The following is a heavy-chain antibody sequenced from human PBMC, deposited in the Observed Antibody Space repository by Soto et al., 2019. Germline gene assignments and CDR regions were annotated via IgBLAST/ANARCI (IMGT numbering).Heavy chain of an antibody. CDR1: GFSLSTHGMG. CDR3: ARLTRGVYDLDRLWEKFDY. CDR2: IYWDDDK. J-gene: IGHJ4*02. D-gene: IGHD5-12*01. Sequence: QITVKESGLTLVKPTETLTLTCTFSGFSLSTHGMGLGWIRQPPGKALEWLALIYWDDDKRYSPSLRSRLTITRDTSTNRVDLTMTNMDPVDTATYYCARLTRGVYDLDRLWEKFDYWGQGLLVTVSS. V-gene: IGHV2-5*02.